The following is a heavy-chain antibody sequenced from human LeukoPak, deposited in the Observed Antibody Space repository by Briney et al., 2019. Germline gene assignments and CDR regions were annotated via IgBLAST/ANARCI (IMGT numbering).Heavy chain of an antibody. CDR2: ISNDESKI. V-gene: IGHV3-30-3*01. CDR1: GFSFDTFS. J-gene: IGHJ6*02. D-gene: IGHD2-8*01. Sequence: GGSLRLSCTAFGFSFDTFSMHWVRQIPGKGLEWVAVISNDESKIYYAGSVKGRFTISRDNSRSTLYLQMDSLRPDVTAVYYCARSNVPSKWWAYAMDVWGQGTMVTVSS. CDR3: ARSNVPSKWWAYAMDV.